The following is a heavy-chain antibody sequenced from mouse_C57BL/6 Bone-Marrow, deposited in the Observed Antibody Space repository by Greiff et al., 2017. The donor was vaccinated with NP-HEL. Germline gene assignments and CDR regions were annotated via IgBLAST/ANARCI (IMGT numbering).Heavy chain of an antibody. V-gene: IGHV1-64*01. CDR2: IHPNIFPS. J-gene: IGHJ1*03. CDR1: ATRCPLPF. CDR3: ARGLLYWYFDV. Sequence: QVQLQQPGAELVKPGASVKLSCKAHATRCPLPFMHFFNPPPLQGLELIGMIHPNIFPSNYNEKFKSKATLTVDKSSSTAYMQRSSLTSEDSAVYYCARGLLYWYFDVWGTGTTVTVSS.